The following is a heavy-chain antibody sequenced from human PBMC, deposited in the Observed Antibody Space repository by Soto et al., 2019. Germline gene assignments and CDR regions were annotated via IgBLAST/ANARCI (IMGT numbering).Heavy chain of an antibody. CDR3: ARERQQLAAYWYFDL. Sequence: QVQLVESGGGVVQPGRSLRLSCAASGFTFSSYAMHWVRQAPGKGLEWVAVISYDGSNKYYADSVKGRFTISRDNSKNTLYRQMNSLRAEDTAVYYCARERQQLAAYWYFDLWGRGTLVTVSS. D-gene: IGHD6-13*01. CDR2: ISYDGSNK. V-gene: IGHV3-30-3*01. J-gene: IGHJ2*01. CDR1: GFTFSSYA.